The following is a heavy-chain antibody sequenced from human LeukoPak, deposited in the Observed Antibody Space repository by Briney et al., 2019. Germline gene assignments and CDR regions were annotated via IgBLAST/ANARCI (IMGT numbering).Heavy chain of an antibody. CDR1: GYTFTSYG. CDR3: TTDRWYTATMIGEAAHHFDY. V-gene: IGHV1-18*01. D-gene: IGHD3-22*01. J-gene: IGHJ4*02. Sequence: ASVKVSCKASGYTFTSYGISWVRQAPGQGLEWMGWISTYNGNTNYAQKPQGRVTVTTDTSTSTAYMELRSLTSDDPAMYYCTTDRWYTATMIGEAAHHFDYWGQGTLVTVPS. CDR2: ISTYNGNT.